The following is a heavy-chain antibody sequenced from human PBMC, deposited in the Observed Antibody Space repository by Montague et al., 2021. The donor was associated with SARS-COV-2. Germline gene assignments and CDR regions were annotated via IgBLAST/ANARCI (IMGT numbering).Heavy chain of an antibody. J-gene: IGHJ4*02. CDR1: GGSISSSNW. Sequence: SEALSLTCAVSGGSISSSNWWSWVRQPPGKGLEWIGEIYHSGSTNYNPSLKSRVTISVDKSKNQFSLKLSSVTAADTAVYYCARDSSGWSRFDYWGQGTLVTVSS. CDR2: IYHSGST. CDR3: ARDSSGWSRFDY. V-gene: IGHV4-4*02. D-gene: IGHD6-19*01.